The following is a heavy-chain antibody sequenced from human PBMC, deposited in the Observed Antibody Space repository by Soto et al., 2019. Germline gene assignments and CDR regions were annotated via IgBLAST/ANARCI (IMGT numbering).Heavy chain of an antibody. CDR3: ARVVQLWLGYFDY. J-gene: IGHJ4*02. D-gene: IGHD5-18*01. CDR2: IYYSGST. CDR1: GGSISSYY. Sequence: PSETLSLTCTVSGGSISSYYWSWIRQPPGKGLEWIGYIYYSGSTNYNPSLKSRVTISVDTSKNQFSLKLSSVTAADTAVYYCARVVQLWLGYFDYWGQGTLVTVSS. V-gene: IGHV4-59*12.